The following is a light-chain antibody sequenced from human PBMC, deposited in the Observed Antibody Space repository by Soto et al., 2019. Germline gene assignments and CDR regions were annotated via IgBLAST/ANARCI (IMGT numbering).Light chain of an antibody. CDR1: QSVSNN. J-gene: IGKJ4*01. CDR2: FAS. CDR3: QQYNKWPLT. Sequence: EIVMKQSPATLSVSPGEKATLSCRASQSVSNNLAWYQQKPGQAPRLLIYFASTRATGIPARFSGSGSGTEFSLTISSLQSEDFAVYYCQQYNKWPLTFGGGTKVETK. V-gene: IGKV3-15*01.